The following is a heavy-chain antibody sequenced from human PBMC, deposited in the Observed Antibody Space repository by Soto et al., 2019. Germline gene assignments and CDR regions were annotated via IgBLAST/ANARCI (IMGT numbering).Heavy chain of an antibody. V-gene: IGHV4-31*03. D-gene: IGHD2-15*01. CDR1: GGPISSGGYY. CDR2: IYYSGST. J-gene: IGHJ1*01. Sequence: SETLSLTCTVSGGPISSGGYYWSWIRQHPGKGLEWIGYIYYSGSTYYNPSLKSRVTISVDTSKNQFSLKLSSVTAADTAVYYCARGGDYCSGGSCYSRAEYFQHWGQGTLVTVSS. CDR3: ARGGDYCSGGSCYSRAEYFQH.